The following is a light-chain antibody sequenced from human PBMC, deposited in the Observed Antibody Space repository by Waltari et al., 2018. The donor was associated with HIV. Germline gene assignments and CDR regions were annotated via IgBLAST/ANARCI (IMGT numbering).Light chain of an antibody. CDR1: QSVSSY. Sequence: EIVLTQSPATLSLSPGERATLSCRASQSVSSYLAWYQHKPGQAPRLLIYDASNRATGIPARFSGSGSGTDFTLTISSLEPEDFAVYYCQQYYDTPPTFGQGTKVEIK. CDR2: DAS. J-gene: IGKJ1*01. V-gene: IGKV3-11*01. CDR3: QQYYDTPPT.